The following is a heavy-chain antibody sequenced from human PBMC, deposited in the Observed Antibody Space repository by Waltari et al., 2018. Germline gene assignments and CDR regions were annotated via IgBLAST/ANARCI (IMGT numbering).Heavy chain of an antibody. CDR2: FDPEDGET. CDR3: HLMARHIVVVAGTTPSYYSYMDV. Sequence: QVQVVQSGAEVKKPGASVKVSCKVSGYTLTGLSMHWVRHVPGQGLEWMGRFDPEDGETIYAQNFQGRVTMTEDTSIDTAYMELSSLRSEDTAVYYCHLMARHIVVVAGTTPSYYSYMDVWGRGTTVTVSS. D-gene: IGHD2-15*01. J-gene: IGHJ6*03. V-gene: IGHV1-24*01. CDR1: GYTLTGLS.